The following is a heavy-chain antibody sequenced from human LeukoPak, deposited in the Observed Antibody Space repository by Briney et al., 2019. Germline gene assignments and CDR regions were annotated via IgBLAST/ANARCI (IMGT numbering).Heavy chain of an antibody. Sequence: GGSLRLSCAASGFTFSSYSMNWVRQAPGKGLEWVSSISTTSTYIYYADSVKGRFTNSRDNAKNSLYLQMNSLRAEDTAVYYCAAGSTSCYSCGWFDPWGQGTLVTVSS. CDR3: AAGSTSCYSCGWFDP. J-gene: IGHJ5*02. V-gene: IGHV3-21*01. D-gene: IGHD2-2*01. CDR2: ISTTSTYI. CDR1: GFTFSSYS.